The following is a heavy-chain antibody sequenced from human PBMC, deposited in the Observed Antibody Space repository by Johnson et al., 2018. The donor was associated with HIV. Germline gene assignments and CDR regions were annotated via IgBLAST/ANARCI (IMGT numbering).Heavy chain of an antibody. CDR2: ISSSGSTI. V-gene: IGHV3-11*04. D-gene: IGHD2-21*01. CDR3: ARDVGLLAYCGGDCADAFDI. Sequence: QVQLVESGGTLVKPGGSLRLSCAASGFTLSDYYMTWIRQAPGKGLEWVSYISSSGSTIYYADSVKGRFTISRDNAKNSLYLQMNSLRAEDTAVYYCARDVGLLAYCGGDCADAFDIWGQGTMVTVSS. CDR1: GFTLSDYY. J-gene: IGHJ3*02.